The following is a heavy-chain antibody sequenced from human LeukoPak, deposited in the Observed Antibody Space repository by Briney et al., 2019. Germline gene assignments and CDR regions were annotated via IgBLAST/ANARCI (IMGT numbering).Heavy chain of an antibody. CDR2: IYYSGST. V-gene: IGHV4-39*01. J-gene: IGHJ4*02. D-gene: IGHD4-11*01. Sequence: SETLSLTCAVYGGSFSSYYWCWIRQPPGKGLEWIGSIYYSGSTYYNPSLKSRVTISVDTSKNQFSLKLSSVTAADTAVYYCARQAYSNHHFDYWGQGTLVTVSS. CDR3: ARQAYSNHHFDY. CDR1: GGSFSSYY.